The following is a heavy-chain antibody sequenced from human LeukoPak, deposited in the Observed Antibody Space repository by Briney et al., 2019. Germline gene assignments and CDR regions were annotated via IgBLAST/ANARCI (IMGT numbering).Heavy chain of an antibody. V-gene: IGHV3-7*01. CDR1: GFTFSNSW. J-gene: IGHJ4*02. CDR2: IKEDGSDK. CDR3: AREDSAMATGDY. Sequence: GGSLRLSCLASGFTFSNSWMTWVRQAPGRGLEWVANIKEDGSDKQYVDSVRGRFTISRDNAKNSLYLQMNTLRAEDTAVYYCAREDSAMATGDYWGQGTLVTVSS. D-gene: IGHD5-18*01.